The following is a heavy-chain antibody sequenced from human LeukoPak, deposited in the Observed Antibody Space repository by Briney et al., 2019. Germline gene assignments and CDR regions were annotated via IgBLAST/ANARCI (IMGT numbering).Heavy chain of an antibody. Sequence: GGSLRLSCAASGFTFGGYSMTWVRQAPGKGLEWVSSMSSGSTYIYYADSVRGRFTISRDNAKNSLYLQMNSLRAEDTAVYYCARDRGSSGWNDYWGQGTLVTVSS. D-gene: IGHD6-19*01. CDR2: MSSGSTYI. CDR1: GFTFGGYS. CDR3: ARDRGSSGWNDY. V-gene: IGHV3-21*01. J-gene: IGHJ4*02.